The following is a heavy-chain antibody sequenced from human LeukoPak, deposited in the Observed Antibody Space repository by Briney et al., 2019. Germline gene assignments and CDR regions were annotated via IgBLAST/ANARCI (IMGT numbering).Heavy chain of an antibody. Sequence: GGSLRLSCAASGFTVSSNYMSWVRQAPRKGLEWVSCISGSGSYIYYADSVKGRFTISRDNAKNSLNLQVNSLRVEDTAVYYCARDPGFSAFDIWGQGTIITVSS. V-gene: IGHV3-21*01. CDR1: GFTVSSNY. CDR3: ARDPGFSAFDI. D-gene: IGHD3-3*01. CDR2: ISGSGSYI. J-gene: IGHJ3*02.